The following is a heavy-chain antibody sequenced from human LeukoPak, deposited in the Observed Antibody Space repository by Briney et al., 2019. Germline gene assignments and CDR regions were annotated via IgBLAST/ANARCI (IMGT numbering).Heavy chain of an antibody. J-gene: IGHJ4*02. D-gene: IGHD3-9*01. CDR2: INAGNGNT. CDR3: ARDFDAYYFDY. V-gene: IGHV1-3*01. CDR1: GYTFTSYA. Sequence: ASVKVSCKASGYTFTSYAMHWVRQAPGQRLEWMGWINAGNGNTKYSQKFQGRVTITRDTSASPAYMELSSLRSEDTAVYYCARDFDAYYFDYWGQGTLVTVSS.